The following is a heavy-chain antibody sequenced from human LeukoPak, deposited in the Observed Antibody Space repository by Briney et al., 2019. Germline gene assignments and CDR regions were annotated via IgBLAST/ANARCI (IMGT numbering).Heavy chain of an antibody. V-gene: IGHV4-59*01. CDR1: GGSISSYY. D-gene: IGHD6-13*01. CDR2: MYYSGST. CDR3: ARVIRKQLVPEGYYYYYYMDV. J-gene: IGHJ6*03. Sequence: SETLSLTCTVSGGSISSYYWTWIRQPPGKGLECIGYMYYSGSTNYNPSLKRRVTISVDTSKNQLSLKLSSVTGADTDTYYCARVIRKQLVPEGYYYYYYMDVWGKGTTVTVSS.